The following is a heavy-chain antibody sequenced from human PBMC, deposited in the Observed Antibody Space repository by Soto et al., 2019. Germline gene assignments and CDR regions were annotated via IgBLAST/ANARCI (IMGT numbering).Heavy chain of an antibody. CDR2: IYYSGST. CDR1: GCSISSYY. V-gene: IGHV4-59*01. J-gene: IGHJ5*02. D-gene: IGHD3-10*01. CDR3: ARGLDYYGSGSYNWFDP. Sequence: PSETLSLTCTVSGCSISSYYWTWIRQPPGKGLEWIGYIYYSGSTNYNPSLKSRVTISVDTSKNQFSLKLSSVTAADTAVYYCARGLDYYGSGSYNWFDPWGQGTLVTVSS.